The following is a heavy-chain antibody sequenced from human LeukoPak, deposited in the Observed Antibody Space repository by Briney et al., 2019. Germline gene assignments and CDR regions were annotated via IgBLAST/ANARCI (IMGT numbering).Heavy chain of an antibody. J-gene: IGHJ4*02. CDR2: ISSSSSYI. Sequence: GGSLRLSCAASGFTFSSYSMNWVRQAPGKGLEWVSSISSSSSYIYYADSVKGRFTISRDNAKNSLYLQMNSLRAEDTAVYYCARENGYSSGWPLLDYWGQGTLVTVSS. V-gene: IGHV3-21*01. D-gene: IGHD6-19*01. CDR3: ARENGYSSGWPLLDY. CDR1: GFTFSSYS.